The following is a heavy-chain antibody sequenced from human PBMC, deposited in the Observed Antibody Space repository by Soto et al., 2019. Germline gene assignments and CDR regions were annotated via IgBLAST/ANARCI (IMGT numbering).Heavy chain of an antibody. V-gene: IGHV3-11*06. D-gene: IGHD3-22*01. CDR1: GFTFSDYY. J-gene: IGHJ3*02. CDR3: ARDQSGYDAFDI. CDR2: ISSSSSYT. Sequence: GGSLRLSCAASGFTFSDYYMSWIRQAPGKGLEWVSYISSSSSYTNYADSVKGRFTISRDNAKNSLYLQMNSLRAEDTAVYYCARDQSGYDAFDIWGQGTMVTVSS.